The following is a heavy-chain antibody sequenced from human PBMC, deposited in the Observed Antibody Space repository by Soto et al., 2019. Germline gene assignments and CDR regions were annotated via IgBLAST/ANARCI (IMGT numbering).Heavy chain of an antibody. CDR3: ARQGFLEWLVGEDYCFYGMDV. V-gene: IGHV4-30-2*01. CDR1: GGSISSGGYS. J-gene: IGHJ6*02. Sequence: SDTLSLTCAVSGGSISSGGYSWSWIRQPPGKGLEWIGYIYHSGNTYYNPSLKSRVTISVDRSKNQFSLRLTSVTAADTAVYYCARQGFLEWLVGEDYCFYGMDVWGQGNTVT. D-gene: IGHD3-3*01. CDR2: IYHSGNT.